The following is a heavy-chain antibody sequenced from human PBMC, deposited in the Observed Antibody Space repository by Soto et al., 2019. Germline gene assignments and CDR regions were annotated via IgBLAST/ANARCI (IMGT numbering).Heavy chain of an antibody. J-gene: IGHJ6*02. V-gene: IGHV5-51*01. CDR3: ARPAATYISSSYMDV. CDR1: GYSFTSYW. Sequence: GESLKISCKGSGYSFTSYWIGWVRQMPGKGLEWMGIIYPGDSDTRYSPSFQGQVTISADKSISTAYLQWSSLKASDTAMYYCARPAATYISSSYMDVWGQGTTVTVSS. CDR2: IYPGDSDT. D-gene: IGHD6-13*01.